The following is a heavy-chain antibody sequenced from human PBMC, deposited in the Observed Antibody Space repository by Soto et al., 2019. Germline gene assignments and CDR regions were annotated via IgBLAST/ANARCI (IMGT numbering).Heavy chain of an antibody. D-gene: IGHD1-26*01. CDR3: ATGVVGAADY. Sequence: GGSLRLSCAASGFTFSNAWMTWVRQAPGKGLEWVGRIKSKISGGTTEYAASVKGRFTISRDDSKNSLYLQMNSLKTEDTAVYYCATGVVGAADYWGQGTLVTVSS. CDR1: GFTFSNAW. CDR2: IKSKISGGTT. J-gene: IGHJ4*02. V-gene: IGHV3-15*01.